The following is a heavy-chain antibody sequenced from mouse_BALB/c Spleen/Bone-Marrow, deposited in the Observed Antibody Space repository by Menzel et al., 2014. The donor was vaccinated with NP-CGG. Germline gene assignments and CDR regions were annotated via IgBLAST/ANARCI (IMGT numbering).Heavy chain of an antibody. Sequence: VQLKESGAELVKPGGSVKLSCTASGFNIKDTYMHWVKQRPEQGLEWIGRIDPANGNTKYDPKFQGKATITADTSSNTAYLQLSSLTSEDTAVYYCARNYGYGKSFAYWGQGTLVTVSA. CDR1: GFNIKDTY. J-gene: IGHJ3*01. CDR2: IDPANGNT. V-gene: IGHV14-3*02. D-gene: IGHD2-2*01. CDR3: ARNYGYGKSFAY.